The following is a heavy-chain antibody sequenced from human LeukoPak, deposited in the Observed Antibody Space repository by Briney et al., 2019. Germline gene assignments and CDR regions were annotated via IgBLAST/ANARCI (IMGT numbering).Heavy chain of an antibody. D-gene: IGHD3/OR15-3a*01. CDR2: IIPIFGTA. J-gene: IGHJ4*02. Sequence: ASVKVSCKASGGTLSSYPISWVRQAPGPGLEWMGGIIPIFGTANYAQKFQGRVTMTTDTSTSTAYMELRGLRSDDTAVYYCARRIMGDFWTNSDYFDYWGQGTLVTVSS. CDR1: GGTLSSYP. CDR3: ARRIMGDFWTNSDYFDY. V-gene: IGHV1-69*05.